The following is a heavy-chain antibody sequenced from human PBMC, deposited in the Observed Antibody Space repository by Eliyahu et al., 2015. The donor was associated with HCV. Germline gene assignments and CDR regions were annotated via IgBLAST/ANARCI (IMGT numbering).Heavy chain of an antibody. CDR2: IYSSGST. V-gene: IGHV4-4*07. J-gene: IGHJ6*02. CDR3: ARQIVVVSAARPNYYYGMDV. D-gene: IGHD2-2*01. CDR1: GGSXSNXX. Sequence: QVQLQESGPGLVKPSETLSLTCTVXGGSXSNXXXTXIRXPXGKGLEWIGRIYSSGSTNYNPSLKSRVTMSVDTSKNQFSLKLSSVTAADTAVYYCARQIVVVSAARPNYYYGMDVWGQGTTVTVSS.